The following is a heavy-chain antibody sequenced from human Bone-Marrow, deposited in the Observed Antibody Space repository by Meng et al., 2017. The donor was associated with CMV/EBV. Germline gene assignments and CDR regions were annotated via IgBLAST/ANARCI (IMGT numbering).Heavy chain of an antibody. V-gene: IGHV3-21*01. Sequence: ETLSLTCAASGFTFSSYSMNWVRQAPGKGLEWVSSISSSSSYIYYADSVKGRFTISRDNAKNSLYLQMNSLRAEDTAVYYCARDDVVVPAALEVCDYWGQGNLVNVDS. J-gene: IGHJ4*02. CDR1: GFTFSSYS. CDR2: ISSSSSYI. CDR3: ARDDVVVPAALEVCDY. D-gene: IGHD2-2*01.